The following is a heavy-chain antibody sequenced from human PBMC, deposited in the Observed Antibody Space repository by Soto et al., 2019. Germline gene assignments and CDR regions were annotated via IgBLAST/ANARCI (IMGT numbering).Heavy chain of an antibody. Sequence: PSETLSLTCTVSGGSISSSSYYWGWIRQPPGKGLEWIGSIYYSGSTYYNPSLKSRVTISVDTSKNQFSLKLSSVTAADTAVYYCARHKVKITMVRGVIGYFDYWGQGTLVTVSS. J-gene: IGHJ4*02. D-gene: IGHD3-10*01. CDR1: GGSISSSSYY. CDR3: ARHKVKITMVRGVIGYFDY. CDR2: IYYSGST. V-gene: IGHV4-39*01.